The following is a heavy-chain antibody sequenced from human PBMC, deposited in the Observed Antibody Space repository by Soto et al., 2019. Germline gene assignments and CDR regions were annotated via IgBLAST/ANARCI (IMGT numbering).Heavy chain of an antibody. Sequence: QVQLQESGPGLVKPSGTLSLTCAVSSGSISSSNWWSWVRQPPGKGLEWIGEIYHSGSTNYNPSLKSRVTISVDKSKNQFSLKLSSVTAAEPAVYYCARRIVVVPAAIRYMDVWGKGTTVTVSS. CDR3: ARRIVVVPAAIRYMDV. CDR1: SGSISSSNW. J-gene: IGHJ6*03. CDR2: IYHSGST. D-gene: IGHD2-2*02. V-gene: IGHV4-4*02.